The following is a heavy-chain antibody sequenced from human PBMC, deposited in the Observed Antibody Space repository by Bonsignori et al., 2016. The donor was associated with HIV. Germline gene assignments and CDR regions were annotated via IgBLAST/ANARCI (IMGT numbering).Heavy chain of an antibody. CDR2: VYYTGTT. CDR1: GDSISSSHYY. J-gene: IGHJ4*01. V-gene: IGHV4-39*01. D-gene: IGHD3-10*01. Sequence: QLRLQESGPGLVKPSETLSLSCLVSGDSISSSHYYWGWIRQSPEKGLEWIGTVYYTGTTFYNPSLRSRVTISEDTSKNQFSLRLTSVTAADTAVYYCARHNRGSFFPDFWGHGTLVTVSS. CDR3: ARHNRGSFFPDF.